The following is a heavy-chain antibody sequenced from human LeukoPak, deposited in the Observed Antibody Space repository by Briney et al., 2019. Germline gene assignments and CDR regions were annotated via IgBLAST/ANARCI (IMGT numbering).Heavy chain of an antibody. CDR2: IDWDDDK. J-gene: IGHJ4*02. CDR1: GFSLSTSGMC. CDR3: ARTRVVGATGVFDY. V-gene: IGHV2-70*11. Sequence: ESGPTLVNPTQTLTLTCTFSGFSLSTSGMCVSWIRQPPGKALEWLARIDWDDDKYYSTSLKTRLTISKDTSKNQVVLTMANMDPVDTATYYCARTRVVGATGVFDYWGQGTLVTVSS. D-gene: IGHD1-26*01.